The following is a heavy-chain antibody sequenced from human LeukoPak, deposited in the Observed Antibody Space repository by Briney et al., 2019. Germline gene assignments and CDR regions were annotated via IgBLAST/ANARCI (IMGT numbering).Heavy chain of an antibody. CDR3: TTDPFKWNEGYMDV. V-gene: IGHV3-15*01. J-gene: IGHJ6*03. CDR2: IKSKTDGGTT. Sequence: GGSLRLSCAACGFTFSNAWMSWVRQAPGKGLEWVGRIKSKTDGGTTDYAAPVKGRFTISRDDSKNTLYLQMNSLKTDDTAVYYCTTDPFKWNEGYMDVWGKGTTVTVSS. CDR1: GFTFSNAW. D-gene: IGHD1-20*01.